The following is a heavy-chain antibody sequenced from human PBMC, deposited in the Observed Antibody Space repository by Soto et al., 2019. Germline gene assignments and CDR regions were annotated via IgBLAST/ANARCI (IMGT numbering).Heavy chain of an antibody. J-gene: IGHJ4*02. V-gene: IGHV4-59*02. CDR3: VRSGNTFDRVV. CDR1: DALVGASC. CDR2: LHSTGTS. Sequence: PSETLSLTLSVSDALVGASCWGWIAQPPGKGLEYIGFLHSTGTSNYNSSLKSRVSVSVDTSKYQISMYLKSVTAADTPVYYCVRSGNTFDRVVWGRGTLVTVSS. D-gene: IGHD2-2*02.